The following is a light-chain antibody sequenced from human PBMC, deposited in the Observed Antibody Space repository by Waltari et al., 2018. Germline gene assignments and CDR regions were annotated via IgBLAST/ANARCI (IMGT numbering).Light chain of an antibody. V-gene: IGKV3-15*01. J-gene: IGKJ5*01. Sequence: EIVMTQSPANLSVSPGARATLSCRASQSVSIKLAWYQQKPGQAPRLLISDASTRATVIPPRFSGSGSGTDFTLTISSLQSEDFAVFYCQQYGTSPITFGQGTRLEIK. CDR1: QSVSIK. CDR3: QQYGTSPIT. CDR2: DAS.